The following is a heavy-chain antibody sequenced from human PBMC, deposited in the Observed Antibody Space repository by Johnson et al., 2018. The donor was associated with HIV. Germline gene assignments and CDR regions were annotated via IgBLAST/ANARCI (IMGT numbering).Heavy chain of an antibody. CDR2: IYSGGST. CDR3: AKDRVVIAADDAFDI. V-gene: IGHV3-53*01. Sequence: EVQLVESGGGLIQPGGSLRLSCAASGFTVSSNYMSWVRQAPGKGLEWVSVIYSGGSTYYADSVKGRFTISRDNSKNTRYLQMNSLRAEDTAVYYCAKDRVVIAADDAFDIWGQGTMVTVSS. D-gene: IGHD2-21*01. J-gene: IGHJ3*02. CDR1: GFTVSSNY.